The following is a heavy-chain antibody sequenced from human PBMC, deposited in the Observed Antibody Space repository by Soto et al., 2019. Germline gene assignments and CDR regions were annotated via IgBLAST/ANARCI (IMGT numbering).Heavy chain of an antibody. Sequence: GSLRLSFAASGFTFSSYAMSWVRQAPGKGLEWVSAIGGGGASSYYADSVKGRFTISRDNSRNTLFLQINSLRAEDTALYYCAKVRGTVAGKHSIDYWGQGTLVTVSS. D-gene: IGHD6-19*01. J-gene: IGHJ4*02. CDR1: GFTFSSYA. V-gene: IGHV3-23*01. CDR3: AKVRGTVAGKHSIDY. CDR2: IGGGGASS.